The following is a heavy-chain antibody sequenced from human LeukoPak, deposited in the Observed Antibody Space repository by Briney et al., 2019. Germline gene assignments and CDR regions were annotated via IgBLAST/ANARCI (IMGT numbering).Heavy chain of an antibody. CDR1: GFTFSDYY. Sequence: GGSLRLSCDVSGFTFSDYYMNWIRQAPGKGLECVSYISSSGGTMHYADSVKGRFTISRDNAKNSLYLQMNSLRAEDTAIYHCARVKGSYSFDYWGQGSQVTVSS. CDR3: ARVKGSYSFDY. V-gene: IGHV3-11*01. D-gene: IGHD3-10*01. J-gene: IGHJ4*02. CDR2: ISSSGGTM.